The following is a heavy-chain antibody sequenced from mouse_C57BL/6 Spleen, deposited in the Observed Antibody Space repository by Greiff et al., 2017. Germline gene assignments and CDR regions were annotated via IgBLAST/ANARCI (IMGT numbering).Heavy chain of an antibody. CDR2: ISSGGSYT. D-gene: IGHD1-1*01. Sequence: DVQLVESGGDLVKPGGSLKLSCAASGFTFSSYGMSWVRQTPDKRLEWVATISSGGSYTYYPDSVKGRFTISRDNAKNTLYLQMSSLKSEDTAMYYCARLHYYGSSYGYFDVWGTGTTVTVSS. CDR3: ARLHYYGSSYGYFDV. V-gene: IGHV5-6*01. CDR1: GFTFSSYG. J-gene: IGHJ1*03.